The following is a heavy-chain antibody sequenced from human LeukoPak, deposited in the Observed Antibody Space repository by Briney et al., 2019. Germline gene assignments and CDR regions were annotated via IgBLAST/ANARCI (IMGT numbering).Heavy chain of an antibody. CDR3: ARKNSGYYDLDY. V-gene: IGHV3-74*01. D-gene: IGHD5-12*01. J-gene: IGHJ4*02. Sequence: GGSLRLSCAASGFTSSSYWMHWVRQAPGEGLVWVSRINSDGSSTFYADSVKGRFTISRDNAKNTLYLQMNSLRAEDTAVYYCARKNSGYYDLDYWGQGTLVTVSS. CDR1: GFTSSSYW. CDR2: INSDGSST.